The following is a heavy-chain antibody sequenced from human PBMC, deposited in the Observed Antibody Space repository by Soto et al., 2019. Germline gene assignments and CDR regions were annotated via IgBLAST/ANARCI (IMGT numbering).Heavy chain of an antibody. CDR2: IYYSRST. Sequence: QVQLQESGPGLVKPSQTLSLTCTVSGGSISSGDYYWSRIRQPPGKGLEWIGYIYYSRSTYYTPSLKSRVTMSEDTSKNQFSLKLSSVTAADTAVYYCVRVGGFGATTIDYWGQGTLVTVSS. V-gene: IGHV4-30-4*01. D-gene: IGHD3-10*01. J-gene: IGHJ4*02. CDR3: VRVGGFGATTIDY. CDR1: GGSISSGDYY.